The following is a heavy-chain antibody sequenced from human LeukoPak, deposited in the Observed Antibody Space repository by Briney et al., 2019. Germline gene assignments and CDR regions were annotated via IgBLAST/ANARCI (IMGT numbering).Heavy chain of an antibody. CDR2: ISSSGSTI. CDR1: GFTFSDYY. Sequence: GGSLRLSCAASGFTFSDYYMSWIRQAPGKGLEWVSYISSSGSTIYYADSVKGRFTISRDNAKNSLYLQFNSLRAEATAVYYCARAQPGTVYFQHWGHGTLVTVSS. J-gene: IGHJ1*01. V-gene: IGHV3-11*04. CDR3: ARAQPGTVYFQH. D-gene: IGHD4-17*01.